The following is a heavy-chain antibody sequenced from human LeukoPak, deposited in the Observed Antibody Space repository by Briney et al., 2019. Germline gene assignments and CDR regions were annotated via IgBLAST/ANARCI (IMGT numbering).Heavy chain of an antibody. CDR3: ARDCSSTSCYHYYGMDV. D-gene: IGHD2-2*01. Sequence: PGGSLRLSCAASGLTFSSYGMHWVRQAPGKGLERVSFIRYDGGTKNYADSVKGRFTISRDNSKNTLYLQMNSLRAEDTAVYYCARDCSSTSCYHYYGMDVWGQGTTVTVSS. CDR1: GLTFSSYG. CDR2: IRYDGGTK. V-gene: IGHV3-30*02. J-gene: IGHJ6*02.